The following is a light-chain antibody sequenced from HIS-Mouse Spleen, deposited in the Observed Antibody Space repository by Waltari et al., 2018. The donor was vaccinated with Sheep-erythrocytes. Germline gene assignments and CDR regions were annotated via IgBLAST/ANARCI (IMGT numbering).Light chain of an antibody. J-gene: IGLJ2*01. Sequence: SYELTQPPSVSVSPGQTANITCSGDKLGDKYACWYQQKTGQSPVLVIYQDSMRPSGIPGRFSGSNSGNTATLTISGTQAMDEADYYCQAWDSSTAVFGGGTKLTVL. CDR1: KLGDKY. V-gene: IGLV3-1*01. CDR2: QDS. CDR3: QAWDSSTAV.